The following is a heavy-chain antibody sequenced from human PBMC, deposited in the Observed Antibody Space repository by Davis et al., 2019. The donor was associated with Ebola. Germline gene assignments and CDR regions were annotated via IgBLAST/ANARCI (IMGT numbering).Heavy chain of an antibody. D-gene: IGHD2-2*01. V-gene: IGHV1-69*13. CDR1: GGTFSSYA. CDR2: IIPIFGTA. Sequence: SVKVSCKASGGTFSSYAISWVRQAPGQGLEWMGGIIPIFGTANYAQKFQGRVTITADESTSTAYMELSSLRSEDTAVYYCAGGSSTSCYDTICYYYGMDVWGQGTTVTVSS. CDR3: AGGSSTSCYDTICYYYGMDV. J-gene: IGHJ6*02.